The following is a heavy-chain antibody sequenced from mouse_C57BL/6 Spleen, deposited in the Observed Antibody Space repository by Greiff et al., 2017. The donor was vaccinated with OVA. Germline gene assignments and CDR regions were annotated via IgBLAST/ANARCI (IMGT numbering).Heavy chain of an antibody. J-gene: IGHJ1*03. CDR1: GYTFTSYW. CDR2: IHPNSGST. CDR3: ARYYYGSSYERYFDV. V-gene: IGHV1-64*01. D-gene: IGHD1-1*01. Sequence: QVHVKQPGAELVKPGASVKLSCKASGYTFTSYWMHWVKQRPGQGLEWIGMIHPNSGSTNYNEKFKSKATLTVDKSSSTAYMQLSSLTSEDSAVYYCARYYYGSSYERYFDVWGTGTTVTVSS.